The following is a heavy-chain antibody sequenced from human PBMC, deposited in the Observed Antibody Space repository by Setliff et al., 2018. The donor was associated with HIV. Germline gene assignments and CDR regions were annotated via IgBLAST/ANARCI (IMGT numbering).Heavy chain of an antibody. Sequence: KASETLSLTCTVSGDSITRGSYYWSWIRQPARKGLEWIGHIYTSGKTHYSPSLKSRITISADTSKNQLSLNLSSVTAADTAVYYCARAAYSGTYLWEPATDLWGRGTLVTVSS. CDR1: GDSITRGSYY. CDR2: IYTSGKT. J-gene: IGHJ2*01. D-gene: IGHD1-26*01. V-gene: IGHV4-61*09. CDR3: ARAAYSGTYLWEPATDL.